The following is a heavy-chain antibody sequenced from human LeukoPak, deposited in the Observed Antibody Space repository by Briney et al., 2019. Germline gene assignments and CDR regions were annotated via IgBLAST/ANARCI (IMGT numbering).Heavy chain of an antibody. V-gene: IGHV3-23*01. J-gene: IGHJ4*02. CDR3: ARGLAAAVSFDY. CDR2: ITGSSGTA. Sequence: PGGSLRLSCAASGFSLSPYGMSWVRQAPGRGLEWVSGITGSSGTAYYAGSVKGRFTISRDDSKNTLYLQMNSLRAEDTAVYYCARGLAAAVSFDYWGQGTLVTVSS. CDR1: GFSLSPYG. D-gene: IGHD6-13*01.